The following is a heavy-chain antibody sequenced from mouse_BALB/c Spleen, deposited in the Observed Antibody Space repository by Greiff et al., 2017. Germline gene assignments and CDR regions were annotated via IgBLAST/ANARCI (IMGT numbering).Heavy chain of an antibody. CDR1: GYTFTSYW. Sequence: QVQLQQPGAELVKPGASVKLSCKASGYTFTSYWMHWVKQRPGQGLEWIGEINPSNGRTNYNEKFKSKATLTVDKSSSTAYMQLSSLTSEDSAVYYCARSGKYDGAMDYWGQGTSVTVSS. D-gene: IGHD2-14*01. CDR3: ARSGKYDGAMDY. CDR2: INPSNGRT. V-gene: IGHV1S81*02. J-gene: IGHJ4*01.